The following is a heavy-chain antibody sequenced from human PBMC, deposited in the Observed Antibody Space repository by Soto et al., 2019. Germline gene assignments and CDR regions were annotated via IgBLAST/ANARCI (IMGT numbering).Heavy chain of an antibody. CDR2: INHSGST. CDR1: GGSITSYY. Sequence: PSETLSLTCTVSGGSITSYYWSWIRQPPGKGLEWIGEINHSGSTNYNPSLKSRVTISVDTSKNQFSLKLSSVTAADTAVYYCARVPDRWGQGTLVTLSS. J-gene: IGHJ5*02. CDR3: ARVPDR. V-gene: IGHV4-34*01. D-gene: IGHD2-2*01.